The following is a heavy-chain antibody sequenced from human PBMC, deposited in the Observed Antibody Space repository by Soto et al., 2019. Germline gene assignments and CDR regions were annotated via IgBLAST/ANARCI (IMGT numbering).Heavy chain of an antibody. CDR1: GFTFSSYA. J-gene: IGHJ6*02. CDR2: ISGSGGST. V-gene: IGHV3-23*01. Sequence: GGSLRLSCAASGFTFSSYAMSWVRQAPGKGLEWVSAISGSGGSTYYADSVKGRFTISRDNSKNTLYLQMNSLRAEDTAVYYCAKGLRFLEWLLYGMDVWGQGTTVTVSS. D-gene: IGHD3-3*01. CDR3: AKGLRFLEWLLYGMDV.